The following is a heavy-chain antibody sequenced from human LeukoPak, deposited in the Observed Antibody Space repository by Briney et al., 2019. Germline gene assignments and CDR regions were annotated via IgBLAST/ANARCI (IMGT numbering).Heavy chain of an antibody. V-gene: IGHV4-59*01. CDR2: IYYSGNT. CDR3: ARGYYDILTGYYPWYYYYYMDV. D-gene: IGHD3-9*01. CDR1: GGSISSYY. J-gene: IGHJ6*03. Sequence: SETLSLTCTVSGGSISSYYWSWIRQPPGKGLEWIGYIYYSGNTNYNPSLKSRVTISVDTSKNQFSLKLSSVTAADTAVYYCARGYYDILTGYYPWYYYYYMDVWGKGTTVTISS.